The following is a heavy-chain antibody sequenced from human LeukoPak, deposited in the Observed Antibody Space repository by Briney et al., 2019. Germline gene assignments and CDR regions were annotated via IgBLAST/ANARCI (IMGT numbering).Heavy chain of an antibody. Sequence: PSETLSLTCTVSGVSISSYYRSWIRQPPGKGLEWIGYIYYSGSTNYNPSLKRRVTITVDTSKNQFSLKLSSVTAADTAVYYCARGDTAMAKDYWGQGTLVTVSS. V-gene: IGHV4-59*01. J-gene: IGHJ4*02. CDR1: GVSISSYY. CDR2: IYYSGST. CDR3: ARGDTAMAKDY. D-gene: IGHD5-18*01.